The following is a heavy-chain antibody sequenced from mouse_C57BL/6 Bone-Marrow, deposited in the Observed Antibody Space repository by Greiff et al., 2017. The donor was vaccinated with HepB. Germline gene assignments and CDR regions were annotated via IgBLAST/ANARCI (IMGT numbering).Heavy chain of an antibody. J-gene: IGHJ1*03. D-gene: IGHD1-1*01. CDR3: TFYYYGSRGYFDV. CDR2: IDPENGDT. Sequence: EVQLQQSGAELVRPGASVKLSCTASGFNIKDYYMHWVKQRPEQGLEWIGWIDPENGDTEYASKFQGKATITADTSSNTAYLQLSSLTSEDTAVYYCTFYYYGSRGYFDVWGTGTTVTVSS. CDR1: GFNIKDYY. V-gene: IGHV14-4*01.